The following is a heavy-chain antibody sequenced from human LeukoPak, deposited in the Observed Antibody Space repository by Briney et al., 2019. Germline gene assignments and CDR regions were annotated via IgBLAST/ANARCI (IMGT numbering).Heavy chain of an antibody. Sequence: GGSLRLSCAASGFTFSSYSMNWVRQAPGKGLEWVSYISSSSSTIYYADSVKGRFTISRDSAKNSLYLQMNSLRDEDTAVYYCTPHRDGSYPFDYWGQGTLVTVSS. D-gene: IGHD1-26*01. CDR1: GFTFSSYS. CDR2: ISSSSSTI. CDR3: TPHRDGSYPFDY. V-gene: IGHV3-48*02. J-gene: IGHJ4*02.